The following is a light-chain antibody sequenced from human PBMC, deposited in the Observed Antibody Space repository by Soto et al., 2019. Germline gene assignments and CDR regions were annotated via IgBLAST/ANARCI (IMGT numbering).Light chain of an antibody. J-gene: IGLJ1*01. CDR1: SXNIGSNT. V-gene: IGLV1-44*01. Sequence: QSALTQPPSASGTPGQRVTISCSGSSXNIGSNTVSWYQQVPGTAPKLLIYSNNQRPSGVPDRFSGSKSGTSASLATSGLQSEDEADYYCAAWDDSLNALVFGTGTKVTVL. CDR3: AAWDDSLNALV. CDR2: SNN.